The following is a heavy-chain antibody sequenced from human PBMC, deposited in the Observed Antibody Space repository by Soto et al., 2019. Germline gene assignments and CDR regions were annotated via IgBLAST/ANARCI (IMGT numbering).Heavy chain of an antibody. Sequence: QVQLVQSGGEVKKPGASVKVSCKASGYTFNSYCLHWVRQAPGQGLEWMGVINPTDGSTIYAQKFQGRVIMTRDTSTSTVYMDLSSLRSEDTAVYYCAREYCGGGSCRPDPWGQGTLVTVSS. CDR3: AREYCGGGSCRPDP. J-gene: IGHJ5*02. CDR2: INPTDGST. D-gene: IGHD2-15*01. CDR1: GYTFNSYC. V-gene: IGHV1-46*02.